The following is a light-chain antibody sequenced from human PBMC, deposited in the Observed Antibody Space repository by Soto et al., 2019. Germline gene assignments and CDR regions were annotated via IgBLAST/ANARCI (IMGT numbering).Light chain of an antibody. CDR2: DVK. J-gene: IGLJ1*01. Sequence: QSALTQPRSVSGSPGQSVTISCTGSSSDVGGCNYVTWYQQYPGKAPKVMIYDVKTRPSGVPDRFSGSKSGNTASLTISGLQAEDEADYYCCSYAGDYTFVFGTGTKVTVL. CDR3: CSYAGDYTFV. V-gene: IGLV2-11*01. CDR1: SSDVGGCNY.